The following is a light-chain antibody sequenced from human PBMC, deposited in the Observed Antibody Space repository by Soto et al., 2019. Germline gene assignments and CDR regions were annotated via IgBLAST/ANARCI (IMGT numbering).Light chain of an antibody. CDR1: QSVRSNY. J-gene: IGKJ1*01. CDR2: SAS. CDR3: HQYGSSPQT. V-gene: IGKV3-20*01. Sequence: EIVLTQSPGTLSLSPREGATLSCRASQSVRSNYLAWYQQKPGQAPRLLISSASNRATGIPDRFSGSGSGTDFTLTINRLESEDFAVYSCHQYGSSPQTFGQGTKVEIK.